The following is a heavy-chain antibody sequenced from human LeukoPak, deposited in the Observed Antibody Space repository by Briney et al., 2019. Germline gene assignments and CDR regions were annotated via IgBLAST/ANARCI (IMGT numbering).Heavy chain of an antibody. D-gene: IGHD3-9*01. V-gene: IGHV3-23*01. J-gene: IGHJ6*02. CDR3: AKVPQVFTILGGMDV. CDR1: GFTFSSYA. Sequence: PGGSLRLSCAASGFTFSSYAMSWVRQAPGKGLEWVSAISGSGGSAYYADSVKGRFTISRDNSKNTLYLQMNSLRAEDTAVYYCAKVPQVFTILGGMDVWGQGTTVTVSS. CDR2: ISGSGGSA.